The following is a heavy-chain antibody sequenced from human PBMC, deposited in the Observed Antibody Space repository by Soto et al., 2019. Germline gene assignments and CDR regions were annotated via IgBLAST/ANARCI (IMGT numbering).Heavy chain of an antibody. D-gene: IGHD6-13*01. V-gene: IGHV4-30-4*01. CDR1: GGSISSGDYY. CDR2: IYYSGTT. CDR3: ATVRSRWNIDY. Sequence: SETLSLTCTVSGGSISSGDYYWSWIRQPPGKGLEWIGYIYYSGTTHSNPSLKSRLFISVDTSKNQFSLQLTSVTAADTAVYYCATVRSRWNIDYWGQGTLVTVSS. J-gene: IGHJ4*02.